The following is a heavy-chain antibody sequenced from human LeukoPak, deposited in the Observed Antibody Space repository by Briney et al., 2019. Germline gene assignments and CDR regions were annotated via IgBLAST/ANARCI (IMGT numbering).Heavy chain of an antibody. CDR3: ARGTAGYHSSYFDY. V-gene: IGHV3-23*01. CDR1: GFTFSSYA. D-gene: IGHD3-16*02. CDR2: ISGSGGST. Sequence: GGSLRLSCAASGFTFSSYAMSWVRQAPGKGLEWVSAISGSGGSTYYADSVKGRFTISRDNSKNTLYLQMNSLRAEDTAVYYCARGTAGYHSSYFDYWGQGTLVTVSS. J-gene: IGHJ4*02.